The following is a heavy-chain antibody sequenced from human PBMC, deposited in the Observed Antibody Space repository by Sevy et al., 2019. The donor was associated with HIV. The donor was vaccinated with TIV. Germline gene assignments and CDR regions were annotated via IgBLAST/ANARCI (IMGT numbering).Heavy chain of an antibody. J-gene: IGHJ6*02. CDR1: GDSVSSNSAA. Sequence: SQTLSLTCAISGDSVSSNSAAWNWIRQSPSRGLEWLGRTYYRSKWYNDYAVSVKSRITINPDTSNNQFSLQLNSVTPEDTAVYYCAKYSSSSRVDYYYYGMDVWGQGTTVTVSS. D-gene: IGHD6-6*01. CDR2: TYYRSKWYN. CDR3: AKYSSSSRVDYYYYGMDV. V-gene: IGHV6-1*01.